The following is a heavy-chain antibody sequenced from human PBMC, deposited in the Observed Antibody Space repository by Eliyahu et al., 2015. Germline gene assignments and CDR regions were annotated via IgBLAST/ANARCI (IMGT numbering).Heavy chain of an antibody. CDR3: AXVCFGGFRVVLXSDRGGAFDI. J-gene: IGHJ3*02. V-gene: IGHV4-30-2*01. D-gene: IGHD3-10*01. CDR1: YS. CDR2: IYHSGST. Sequence: YSWSWIRQPPGKGLEWIGYIYHSGSTYYNPSLKSRVTISVDRSKNQFSLXLSSVTAADTAVXXCAXVCFGGFRVVLXSDRGGAFDIWGQGTMVTVSS.